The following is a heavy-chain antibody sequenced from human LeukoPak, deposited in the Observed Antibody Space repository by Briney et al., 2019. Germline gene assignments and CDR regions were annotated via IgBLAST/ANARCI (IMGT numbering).Heavy chain of an antibody. J-gene: IGHJ4*02. Sequence: GGSLRLSCAASGFTFSSYSMNWVRQAPGKGLEWVSSISSSSSYIYYADSVKGRFTISRDNAKNSLYLQMNSLRAEDTAVYYCATAYDILTGYYYFFNSWGQGTLVTVSS. CDR1: GFTFSSYS. V-gene: IGHV3-21*01. CDR3: ATAYDILTGYYYFFNS. CDR2: ISSSSSYI. D-gene: IGHD3-9*01.